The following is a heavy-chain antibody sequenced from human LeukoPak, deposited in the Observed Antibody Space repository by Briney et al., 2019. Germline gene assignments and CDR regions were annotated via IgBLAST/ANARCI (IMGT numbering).Heavy chain of an antibody. Sequence: GGSLRLSCSASGFTFSSYAMHWVRQAPGKGLEYVSGISNNGGSSFYADSVKGRFTISRDNSKNTLYLQMSSLRAEDTAVYYCVKITSVTGGDCWGQGTRLTVSS. V-gene: IGHV3-64D*09. CDR3: VKITSVTGGDC. CDR1: GFTFSSYA. D-gene: IGHD1-1*01. J-gene: IGHJ4*02. CDR2: ISNNGGSS.